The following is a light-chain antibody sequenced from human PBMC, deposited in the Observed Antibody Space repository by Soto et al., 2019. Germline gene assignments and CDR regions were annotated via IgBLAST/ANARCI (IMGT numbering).Light chain of an antibody. CDR1: QSVRSNY. CDR3: QQYGGSPYT. Sequence: EIVLTQSPGTLSLSPGERATLSCRASQSVRSNYLAWYQQKPGQAPSLLIYGASTRATGIPDRFSGTGSGTDFTLTISRLEPEDFAVYYCQQYGGSPYTFGQGTKLEIK. J-gene: IGKJ2*01. CDR2: GAS. V-gene: IGKV3-20*01.